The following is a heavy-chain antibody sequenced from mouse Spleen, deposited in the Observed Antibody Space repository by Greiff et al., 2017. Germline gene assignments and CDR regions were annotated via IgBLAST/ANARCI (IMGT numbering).Heavy chain of an antibody. Sequence: EVKLVESGGGLVKPGGSLKLSCAASGFTFSSYAMSWVRQTPEKRLEWVATISDGGSYTYYPDNVKGRFTISRDNAKNNLYLQMSHLKSEDTAMYYCARDRSVVPKFAYWGQGTLVTVSA. D-gene: IGHD1-1*01. J-gene: IGHJ3*01. CDR2: ISDGGSYT. V-gene: IGHV5-4*01. CDR1: GFTFSSYA. CDR3: ARDRSVVPKFAY.